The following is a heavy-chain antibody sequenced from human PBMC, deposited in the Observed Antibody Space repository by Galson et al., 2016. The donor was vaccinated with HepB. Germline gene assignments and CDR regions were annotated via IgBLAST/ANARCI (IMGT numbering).Heavy chain of an antibody. CDR1: GFIFSNYA. Sequence: SLRLSCAASGFIFSNYAMHWVRQAPGKGLEWVAVIWFDGRNQYYADFVKGRFTISRGNSKNTLYLQMNRLRAEATAVYYCAGTPYDFWSGHYAFDMWGQGTMVTVSS. CDR2: IWFDGRNQ. D-gene: IGHD3-3*01. CDR3: AGTPYDFWSGHYAFDM. V-gene: IGHV3-33*01. J-gene: IGHJ3*02.